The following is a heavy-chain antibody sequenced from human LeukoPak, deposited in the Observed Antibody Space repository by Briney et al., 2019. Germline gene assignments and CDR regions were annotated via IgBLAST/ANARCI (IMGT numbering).Heavy chain of an antibody. CDR1: GGSFSGYY. CDR2: INHSGST. CDR3: ARDQSGGSSWSFDY. J-gene: IGHJ4*02. Sequence: PSETLSLTCAVYGGSFSGYYWSWIRQPPGKGLEWIGEINHSGSTNYNPSLKSRVTISVDTSKNQFSLKLSSVTAADTAVYYCARDQSGGSSWSFDYWGQGTLVTVSS. V-gene: IGHV4-34*01. D-gene: IGHD1-26*01.